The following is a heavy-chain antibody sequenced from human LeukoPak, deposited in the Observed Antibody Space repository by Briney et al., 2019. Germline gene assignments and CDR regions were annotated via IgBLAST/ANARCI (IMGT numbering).Heavy chain of an antibody. Sequence: SQTLSLTCTVSGGSISSGSYYWSWIRQPAGKGLEWIGRIYTSGSTNYNPSLKSRVIIPVDTSKNQFSLKLSSVTAADTAVYYCARSDYVWGSYRYLDYWGQGTLVTVSS. J-gene: IGHJ4*02. V-gene: IGHV4-61*02. CDR3: ARSDYVWGSYRYLDY. CDR2: IYTSGST. D-gene: IGHD3-16*02. CDR1: GGSISSGSYY.